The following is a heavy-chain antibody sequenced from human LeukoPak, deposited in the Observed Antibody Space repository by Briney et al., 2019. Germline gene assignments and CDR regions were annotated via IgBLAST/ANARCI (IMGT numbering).Heavy chain of an antibody. J-gene: IGHJ5*02. Sequence: GGSLRLSCAASGFTFSSYGMHWVRQAPGKGLEWVAVISYDGSNKYYADSVKGRFTISRDNSKNTLYLQMNSLRAEDTAVYYCARAKWEYDYSSGWSWFDPWGQGTLVTVSS. CDR2: ISYDGSNK. CDR1: GFTFSSYG. D-gene: IGHD6-19*01. V-gene: IGHV3-30*03. CDR3: ARAKWEYDYSSGWSWFDP.